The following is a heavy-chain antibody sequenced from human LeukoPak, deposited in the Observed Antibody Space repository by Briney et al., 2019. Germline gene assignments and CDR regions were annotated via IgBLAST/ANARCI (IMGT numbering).Heavy chain of an antibody. D-gene: IGHD1-26*01. V-gene: IGHV1-69*05. CDR2: IIPIFGTA. Sequence: ASVKVSCKASVGTFSSYAISGVRQAPGQGLEWVGGIIPIFGTANYAQKFQGRVTMTRDTSISTAYMELSRLRSDDTAVYYCARALSGSYTSRYDDAFDIWGQGTMVTVSS. J-gene: IGHJ3*02. CDR1: VGTFSSYA. CDR3: ARALSGSYTSRYDDAFDI.